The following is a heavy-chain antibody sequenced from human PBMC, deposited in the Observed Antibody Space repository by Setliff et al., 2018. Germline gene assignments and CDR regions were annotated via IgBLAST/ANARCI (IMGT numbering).Heavy chain of an antibody. CDR1: GNRFTDYN. J-gene: IGHJ5*02. V-gene: IGHV1-2*02. CDR2: INPDSGDT. CDR3: VRSGKFGMRSWFDQ. D-gene: IGHD1-26*01. Sequence: ASVKVSCKASGNRFTDYNLHWVRQAPGQGLEWMGWINPDSGDTHSAQKFQGRVTMTRDTSINTAYMELSSLTSDDTAFYYCVRSGKFGMRSWFDQWGQGTLVTVSS.